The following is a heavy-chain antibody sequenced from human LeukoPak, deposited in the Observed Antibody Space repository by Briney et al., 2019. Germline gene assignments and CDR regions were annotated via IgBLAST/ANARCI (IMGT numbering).Heavy chain of an antibody. CDR1: GDSISSSSSY. Sequence: SETLSLTCGVSGDSISSSSSYWGWIRQPPGKGLEWIGSVYHSGSTYYNPSLKSRVTISVDTSKNQFSLKLSSVTAADTAVYYCARGRGQWLVRGYFDYWGQGTLVTVSS. V-gene: IGHV4-39*07. D-gene: IGHD6-19*01. CDR2: VYHSGST. CDR3: ARGRGQWLVRGYFDY. J-gene: IGHJ4*02.